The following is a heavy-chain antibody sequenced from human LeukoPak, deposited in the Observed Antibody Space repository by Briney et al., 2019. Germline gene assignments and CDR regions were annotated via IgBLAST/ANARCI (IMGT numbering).Heavy chain of an antibody. V-gene: IGHV3-7*03. CDR2: INKDGGGI. Sequence: PGGSLRLSCAVSGFPFSNSWMYWVRQAPGKGLEGVANINKDGGGISYVDSVKGRFIISRDNARNSLYLQMNSLKVEDTAVYFCAGGNSMNVWGKGPGVTASS. J-gene: IGHJ6*04. CDR1: GFPFSNSW. D-gene: IGHD1/OR15-1a*01. CDR3: AGGNSMNV.